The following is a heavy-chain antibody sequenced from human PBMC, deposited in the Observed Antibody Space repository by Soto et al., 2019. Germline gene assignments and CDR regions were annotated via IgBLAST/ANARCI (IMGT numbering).Heavy chain of an antibody. V-gene: IGHV3-23*01. CDR1: GFTFSSYA. J-gene: IGHJ4*02. D-gene: IGHD5-18*01. Sequence: HPGGSLRLSCAASGFTFSSYAMSWVRQAPGKGLEWVSAISGSGGSTYYADSVKGRFTISRDNSKNTLYLQMNSLRAEDTAVYYCAKAPINTAMAPYYFDYWGQGTLVTVCS. CDR3: AKAPINTAMAPYYFDY. CDR2: ISGSGGST.